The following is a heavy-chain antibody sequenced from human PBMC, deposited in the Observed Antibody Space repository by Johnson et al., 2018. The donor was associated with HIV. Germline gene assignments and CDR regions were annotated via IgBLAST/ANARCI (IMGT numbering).Heavy chain of an antibody. Sequence: VQLVESGGGVVQPGRSLRLSCAASGFTFSSYGMHWVRQAPGKGLEWVGRIKSKTDGGTTDYAAPVTGRFTISRDDSKNTLYLQMNSLKTEDTAVYYCASFVVVVAATGAFDIWGQGTMVTVSS. V-gene: IGHV3-15*01. CDR3: ASFVVVVAATGAFDI. CDR1: GFTFSSYG. J-gene: IGHJ3*02. D-gene: IGHD2-15*01. CDR2: IKSKTDGGTT.